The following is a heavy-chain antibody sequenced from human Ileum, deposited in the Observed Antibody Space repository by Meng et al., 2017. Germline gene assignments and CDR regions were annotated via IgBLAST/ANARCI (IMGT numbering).Heavy chain of an antibody. V-gene: IGHV3-23*01. J-gene: IGHJ4*02. Sequence: EVQLLESGGGLGQPGGSLRLSCAASGFTFSSYDMSWVRKAPGKGLEWVSGISSSGGRTDYADSVKGRFTISRDNSKNRLYLQMNSLRVEDTAVYYCAPPKGVVAAATDPVYWGQGTLVTVSS. CDR1: GFTFSSYD. D-gene: IGHD2-15*01. CDR3: APPKGVVAAATDPVY. CDR2: ISSSGGRT.